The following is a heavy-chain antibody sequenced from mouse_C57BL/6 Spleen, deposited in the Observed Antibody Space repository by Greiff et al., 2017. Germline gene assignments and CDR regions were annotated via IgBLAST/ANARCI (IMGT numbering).Heavy chain of an antibody. CDR3: ARRVYYDYDGYCDY. V-gene: IGHV1-18*01. Sequence: VQLQQSGPELVKPGASVKIPCKASGYTFTDYNMDWVKQSHGKSLEWIGDINPNNGGTIYNQKFKGKATLTVDKSSSTAYMELRSLTSEDTAVYYSARRVYYDYDGYCDYWGQGTTLTVSS. J-gene: IGHJ2*01. CDR2: INPNNGGT. CDR1: GYTFTDYN. D-gene: IGHD2-4*01.